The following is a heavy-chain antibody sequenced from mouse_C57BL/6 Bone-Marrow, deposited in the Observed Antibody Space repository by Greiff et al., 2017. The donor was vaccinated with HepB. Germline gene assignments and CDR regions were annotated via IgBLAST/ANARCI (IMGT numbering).Heavy chain of an antibody. V-gene: IGHV14-4*01. Sequence: EVQLQESGAELVRPGASVKLSCTASGFNIKDDYMHWVKQRPEQGLEWIGWIDPENGDTEYASKFQGKATITADTSSNTAYLQLSSLTSEDTAVYYGTTSDGYYGGFAYWGPGTLVTVSA. J-gene: IGHJ3*01. CDR1: GFNIKDDY. CDR3: TTSDGYYGGFAY. CDR2: IDPENGDT. D-gene: IGHD2-3*01.